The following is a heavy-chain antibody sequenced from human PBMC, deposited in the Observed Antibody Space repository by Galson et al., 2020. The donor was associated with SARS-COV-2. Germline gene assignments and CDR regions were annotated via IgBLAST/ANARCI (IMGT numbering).Heavy chain of an antibody. CDR1: GFTFNDYY. J-gene: IGHJ4*02. CDR3: ARDAPLLAVAGHSFDY. CDR2: ISSSSSYT. D-gene: IGHD6-19*01. Sequence: TGGSLRLSCAASGFTFNDYYMSWIRQTPGKGLQWVSYISSSSSYTNYADSVKGRFTISRDNAKNSLYLQMNSLRAEDTAVYYCARDAPLLAVAGHSFDYWGQGTLVTVSS. V-gene: IGHV3-11*06.